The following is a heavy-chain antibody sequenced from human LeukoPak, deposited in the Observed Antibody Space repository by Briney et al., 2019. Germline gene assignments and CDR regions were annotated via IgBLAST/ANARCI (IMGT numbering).Heavy chain of an antibody. CDR2: INHSGST. J-gene: IGHJ6*03. V-gene: IGHV4-34*01. CDR1: GGSFIGYY. CDR3: ARDTRYCTNGVCSSYYYYYMDV. Sequence: SGTLSLTCAVYGGSFIGYYWSWIRQPPGKGLEWIGEINHSGSTNYNPSLKSRVTISVDTSKNQFSLKLSSVTAADTAVYYCARDTRYCTNGVCSSYYYYYMDVWGKGTTVTVSS. D-gene: IGHD2-8*01.